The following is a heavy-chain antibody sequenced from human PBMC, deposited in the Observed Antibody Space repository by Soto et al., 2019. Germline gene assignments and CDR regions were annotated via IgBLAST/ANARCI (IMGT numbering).Heavy chain of an antibody. Sequence: SETLSLTCTVSGGSISSYYWSWIRQPPGKGLEWIGYIYYSGSTNYNPSLKSRVTISVDTSKNQFSLKLSSVTAADTAVYYCARHTRKNNPFDYWGQGTLVTVSS. J-gene: IGHJ4*02. CDR1: GGSISSYY. CDR3: ARHTRKNNPFDY. V-gene: IGHV4-59*08. CDR2: IYYSGST. D-gene: IGHD1-1*01.